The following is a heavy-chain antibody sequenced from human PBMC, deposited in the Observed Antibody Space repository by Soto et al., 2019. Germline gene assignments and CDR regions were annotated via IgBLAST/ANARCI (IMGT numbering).Heavy chain of an antibody. CDR3: ARDYYDFWSGYLSCMDV. CDR2: INPSGGST. CDR1: GYTFPSYY. Sequence: ASVKVSCKASGYTFPSYYMHWVRQAPGQGLEWMGIINPSGGSTSYAQKFQGRVTMTRDTSTSTVYMELSSLRSEDTAVYYCARDYYDFWSGYLSCMDVWGQGTTVTVSS. V-gene: IGHV1-46*01. J-gene: IGHJ6*02. D-gene: IGHD3-3*01.